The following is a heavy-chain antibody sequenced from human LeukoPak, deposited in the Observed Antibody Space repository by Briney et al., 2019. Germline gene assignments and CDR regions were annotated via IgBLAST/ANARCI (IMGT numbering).Heavy chain of an antibody. CDR1: GDTFTGYY. Sequence: ASVTVSFKASGDTFTGYYMHWVRQAPGQGPEWMGRIIPNSGDTNCAKRFQGRVTMTRDTSISTVYMELSSLGAGDTAIYYCARAIRTGLFDYWGQGTLLTVSS. CDR2: IIPNSGDT. J-gene: IGHJ4*02. V-gene: IGHV1-2*06. CDR3: ARAIRTGLFDY. D-gene: IGHD3/OR15-3a*01.